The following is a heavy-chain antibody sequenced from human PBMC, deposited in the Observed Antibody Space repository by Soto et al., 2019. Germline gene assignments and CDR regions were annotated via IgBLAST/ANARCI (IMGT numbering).Heavy chain of an antibody. V-gene: IGHV5-10-1*01. J-gene: IGHJ4*02. Sequence: PGESLKISCKGSGYSFTSYWISWVRQMPGKGLEWMGRIDPSDSYTNYSPSFQGHVTISADKSISTAYLQWSSLKASDTAMYYCARRQTYYYGSGSYYNSPALGYWGQGTRVTVSS. CDR3: ARRQTYYYGSGSYYNSPALGY. CDR1: GYSFTSYW. CDR2: IDPSDSYT. D-gene: IGHD3-10*01.